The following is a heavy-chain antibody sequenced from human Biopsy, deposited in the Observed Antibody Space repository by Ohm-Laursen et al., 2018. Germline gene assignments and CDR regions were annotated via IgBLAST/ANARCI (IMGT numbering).Heavy chain of an antibody. CDR3: ARHSLDDFWSGAHYYFDY. CDR2: VYYSGST. D-gene: IGHD3-3*01. CDR1: GGSISSRNHY. Sequence: TLSLTCSVSGGSISSRNHYWGWLRQPPGKGPAWIGHVYYSGSTFYNTSLESRVTVSVDTSKNQFHLRLTSMSASDTAVYYGARHSLDDFWSGAHYYFDYWGLGTLVTVSS. V-gene: IGHV4-39*01. J-gene: IGHJ4*02.